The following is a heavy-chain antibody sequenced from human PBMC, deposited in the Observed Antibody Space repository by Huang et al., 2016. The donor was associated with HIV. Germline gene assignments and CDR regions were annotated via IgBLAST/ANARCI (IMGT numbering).Heavy chain of an antibody. Sequence: VESVGRLVQPGGSIRLSCVGSTFRFGAYWMSWVHQSPGKGLEWVANIKQDESEKYYVDSVKGRFNISRDNAKKVLFLEMNNVRVEDTATYYCATKTAAMDIWGQGTTVTVS. CDR3: ATKTAAMDI. D-gene: IGHD1-7*01. CDR2: IKQDESEK. CDR1: TFRFGAYW. J-gene: IGHJ6*02. V-gene: IGHV3-7*01.